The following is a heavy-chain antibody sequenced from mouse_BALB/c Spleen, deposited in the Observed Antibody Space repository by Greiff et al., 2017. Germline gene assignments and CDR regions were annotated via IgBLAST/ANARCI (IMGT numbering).Heavy chain of an antibody. J-gene: IGHJ2*01. CDR1: GFAFSCFD. Sequence: EVQVVESGGGLVKPGGSLKLSCPASGFAFSCFDMSWVRQTPEKRLEWVAYISSGGGSTYYPDTVKGRFTISRDNAKNTLYLQMSSLKSEDTAMYYCARHDYRYDDWGQGTTLTVSS. D-gene: IGHD2-14*01. V-gene: IGHV5-12-1*01. CDR3: ARHDYRYDD. CDR2: ISSGGGST.